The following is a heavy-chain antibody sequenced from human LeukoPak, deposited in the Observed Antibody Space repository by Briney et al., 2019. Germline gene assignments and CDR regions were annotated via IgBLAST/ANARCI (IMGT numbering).Heavy chain of an antibody. Sequence: ASVKVSCKASGYTFTGYYMHWVRQAPGQGLEWMGWINPNSGGTNYAQKLQGRVTMTTDTSTSTAYMELRSLRSDDTAVYYCARAPSSSNWFDPWGQGTLVTVSS. CDR2: INPNSGGT. CDR3: ARAPSSSNWFDP. D-gene: IGHD6-13*01. CDR1: GYTFTGYY. V-gene: IGHV1-2*02. J-gene: IGHJ5*02.